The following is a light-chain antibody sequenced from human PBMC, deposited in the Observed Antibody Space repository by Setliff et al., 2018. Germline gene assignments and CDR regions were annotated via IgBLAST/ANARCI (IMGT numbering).Light chain of an antibody. J-gene: IGLJ1*01. CDR3: AVWDNGLKGYV. CDR2: NNY. Sequence: QSALTQPPSVSGAPGQRVTISCTGSRSNIGAGHAVHWYQHLPGTSPKLLIYNNYQRPSGVPDRFSGSKSGSSASLAISGLQSEDEADYYCAVWDNGLKGYVFGTGTKVTVL. V-gene: IGLV1-44*01. CDR1: RSNIGAGHA.